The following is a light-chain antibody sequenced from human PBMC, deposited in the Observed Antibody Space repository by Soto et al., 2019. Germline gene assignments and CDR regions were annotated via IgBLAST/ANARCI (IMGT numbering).Light chain of an antibody. V-gene: IGKV1-39*01. CDR2: AAY. Sequence: DIQMTQSPSSLSASVGDRVTITCRASQSIATYLNWYQHKLGKAPKLLIYAAYSLQTGVPSRFSGSGSGTDFTLTISSLQPEDFATYFCQQSYTIPITFGQGTRLEIK. CDR1: QSIATY. CDR3: QQSYTIPIT. J-gene: IGKJ5*01.